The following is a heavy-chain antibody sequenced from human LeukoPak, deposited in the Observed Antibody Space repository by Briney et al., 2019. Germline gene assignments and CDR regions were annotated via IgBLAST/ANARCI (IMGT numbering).Heavy chain of an antibody. CDR2: IYYSGST. Sequence: SETLSLTCTVSGGSISSSSYYWGWIRQPPGKGLEWIGSIYYSGSTYYNPSLKSRLTISVDTSKNLFSLKLSSVTAADTAVYYCACPIDNWLNFDYWGQGILVTVSS. D-gene: IGHD1-20*01. V-gene: IGHV4-39*01. CDR1: GGSISSSSYY. CDR3: ACPIDNWLNFDY. J-gene: IGHJ4*02.